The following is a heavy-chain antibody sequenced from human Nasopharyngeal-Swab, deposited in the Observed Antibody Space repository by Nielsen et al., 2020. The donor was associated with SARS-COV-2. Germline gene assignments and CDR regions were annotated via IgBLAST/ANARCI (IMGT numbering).Heavy chain of an antibody. V-gene: IGHV1-2*02. CDR2: INPNNGGT. D-gene: IGHD3-22*01. CDR3: ARDATMIVVGDDAFDI. Sequence: ASVKVSCKASGYTFTGYYMHWVRQAPGQGLEWMGWINPNNGGTNYAQKFQGRVTMTRDTSISTAYMELSRLRSDDTAVYYCARDATMIVVGDDAFDIWGQGTMVTVSS. J-gene: IGHJ3*02. CDR1: GYTFTGYY.